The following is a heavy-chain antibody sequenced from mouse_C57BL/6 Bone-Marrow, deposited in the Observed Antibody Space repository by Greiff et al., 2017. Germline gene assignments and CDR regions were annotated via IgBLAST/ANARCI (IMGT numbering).Heavy chain of an antibody. CDR1: GFTFSSYA. D-gene: IGHD2-5*01. Sequence: EVQLVESGEGLVKPGGSLKLSCAASGFTFSSYAMSWVRQTPEKRLEWVAYISSGGDYIYYEDNVKGRFTISRDNARNTLYLQMSSLKSEDTAMYYCTREGAYYSNYEFAYWGQGTLVTVSA. V-gene: IGHV5-9-1*02. CDR3: TREGAYYSNYEFAY. CDR2: ISSGGDYI. J-gene: IGHJ3*01.